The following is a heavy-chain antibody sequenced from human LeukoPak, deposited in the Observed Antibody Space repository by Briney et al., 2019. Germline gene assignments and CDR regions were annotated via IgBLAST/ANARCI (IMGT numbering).Heavy chain of an antibody. V-gene: IGHV3-30*04. D-gene: IGHD2-15*01. CDR3: AKDIYCSGGSCYFYYYYYYGMDV. CDR2: ISYDGRNK. Sequence: PGRSLRLSCAASGFTFSSYAMHWVRQAPGKGLEWVAVISYDGRNKYYADSVKGRFTISRDNSKNTLYLQMNSLRAEDTAVYYCAKDIYCSGGSCYFYYYYYYGMDVWGQGTTVTVSS. CDR1: GFTFSSYA. J-gene: IGHJ6*02.